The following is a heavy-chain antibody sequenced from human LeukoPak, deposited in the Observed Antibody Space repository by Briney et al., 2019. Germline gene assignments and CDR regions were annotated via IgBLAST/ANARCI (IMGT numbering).Heavy chain of an antibody. D-gene: IGHD1-26*01. CDR2: ISSSGSYI. V-gene: IGHV3-21*01. Sequence: PGGSLRLSCAASGFTFSRYSMNWVRQAPGKGLEWVSSISSSGSYIYYADSVKGRFTISRDNAKNSLYLQMNSLRAGDTAVYYCARDRYSGSYNSGFDIWGQGTMVTVSS. J-gene: IGHJ3*02. CDR3: ARDRYSGSYNSGFDI. CDR1: GFTFSRYS.